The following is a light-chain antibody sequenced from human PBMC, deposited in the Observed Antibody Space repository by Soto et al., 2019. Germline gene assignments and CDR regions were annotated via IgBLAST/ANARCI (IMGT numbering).Light chain of an antibody. CDR2: EVS. J-gene: IGLJ1*01. CDR3: SSDAGNDKYV. V-gene: IGLV2-8*01. Sequence: QSVLTKPPSANGAPGQSVTISCTGTSSDVSGYNYVSWYQHHPGKAPKLMIYEVSKRPSGVPDRFSGSKSGNTASLTVSGLQADDEADYYCSSDAGNDKYVFGSGTKVTVL. CDR1: SSDVSGYNY.